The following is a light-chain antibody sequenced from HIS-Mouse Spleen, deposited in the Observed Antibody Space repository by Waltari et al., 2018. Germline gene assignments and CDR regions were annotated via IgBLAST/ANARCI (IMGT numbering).Light chain of an antibody. CDR1: QGISNY. V-gene: IGKV1-27*01. Sequence: DIQMTQSPSSLSASVGDRITITCRVSQGISNYLAWYQQKQGKVPKLLIYAASPLQSGVPSRFSGSGSGTDFTLTISSLQPEDVATYYCQKYNSAPRLTFGGGTKVEIK. J-gene: IGKJ4*01. CDR3: QKYNSAPRLT. CDR2: AAS.